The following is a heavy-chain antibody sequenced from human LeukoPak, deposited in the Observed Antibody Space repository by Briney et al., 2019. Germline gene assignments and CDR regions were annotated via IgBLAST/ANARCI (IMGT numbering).Heavy chain of an antibody. CDR2: ISSSGSTI. CDR1: RFTFSSYE. CDR3: ASLYGGFYY. J-gene: IGHJ4*02. D-gene: IGHD4-23*01. V-gene: IGHV3-48*03. Sequence: GGSLRLSCAASRFTFSSYELNWVCQAQGKGLEWVSYISSSGSTIYYADSVKGRFTISRDNAKNSLYLQMNSLRAEDTAVYYCASLYGGFYYWGQGTLVTVSS.